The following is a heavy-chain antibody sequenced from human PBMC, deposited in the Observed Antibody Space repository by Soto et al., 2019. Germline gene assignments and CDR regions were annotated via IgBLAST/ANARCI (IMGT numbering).Heavy chain of an antibody. Sequence: VQLVESGGTLVKPGGSLRLSCAASGFTFSEHHMTWVRQAPGKGLEWLSPVTGSAERSYYADSVKGRFTISRDNARNSLFLQMSSLRADDTAVYYCARGAVSATSPHYGMDVWGQGTTVIVSS. CDR3: ARGAVSATSPHYGMDV. CDR2: VTGSAERS. V-gene: IGHV3-11*01. J-gene: IGHJ6*02. CDR1: GFTFSEHH. D-gene: IGHD6-19*01.